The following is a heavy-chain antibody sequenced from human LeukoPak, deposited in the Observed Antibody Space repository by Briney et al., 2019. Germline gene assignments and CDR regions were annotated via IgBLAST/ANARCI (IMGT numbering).Heavy chain of an antibody. CDR2: ISGSGGST. V-gene: IGHV3-23*01. CDR3: AKDLDSGYDWGYCGGDCSGYFDY. Sequence: GGSLRLSCAASGFTFSSYAMSWVRQAPGKGLEWVSAISGSGGSTYYADSVKGRFTISRDNSKNTLYLQMNSLRAEDTAVYYCAKDLDSGYDWGYCGGDCSGYFDYWGQGTLVTVSS. CDR1: GFTFSSYA. J-gene: IGHJ4*02. D-gene: IGHD2-21*02.